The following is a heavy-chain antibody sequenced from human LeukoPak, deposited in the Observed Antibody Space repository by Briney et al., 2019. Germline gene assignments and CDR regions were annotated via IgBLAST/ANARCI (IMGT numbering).Heavy chain of an antibody. Sequence: GASVKVSCKTSGYTFTSYNIHWVRLAPGQGLEWMGVVNPSSGDTSYEQKSQGRVTMTRDTSTNTVYMELSSLRSEDTAVYYCARRSVTFSFDYWGQGTLVTVSS. J-gene: IGHJ4*02. CDR2: VNPSSGDT. D-gene: IGHD3-16*01. V-gene: IGHV1-46*01. CDR1: GYTFTSYN. CDR3: ARRSVTFSFDY.